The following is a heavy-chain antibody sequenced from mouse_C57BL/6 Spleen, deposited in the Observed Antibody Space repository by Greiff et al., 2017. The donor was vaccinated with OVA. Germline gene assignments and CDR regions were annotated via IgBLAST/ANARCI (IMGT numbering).Heavy chain of an antibody. J-gene: IGHJ2*01. D-gene: IGHD2-5*01. CDR1: GFTFSSYA. V-gene: IGHV5-4*01. Sequence: EVQVVESGGGLVKPGGSLKLSCAASGFTFSSYAMSWVRQTPEKRLEWVATISDGGSYTYYPDNVKGRFTISRDNAKNNLYLQMSHLKSEDTAMYYCAREDSNYPLDYWGQGTTLTVSS. CDR3: AREDSNYPLDY. CDR2: ISDGGSYT.